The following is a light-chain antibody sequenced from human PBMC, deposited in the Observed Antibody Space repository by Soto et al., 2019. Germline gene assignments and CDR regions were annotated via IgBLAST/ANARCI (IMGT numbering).Light chain of an antibody. CDR2: DTS. J-gene: IGKJ5*01. CDR1: QSVPRSY. CDR3: QQRSNWPPIT. V-gene: IGKV3-11*01. Sequence: EIVLTQSPGTLSLSPGERATLSCRASQSVPRSYLAWYQQKPGQAPRLLIYDTSNRVTGVPARFSGSGSGTDFTLSISSLEPEDFAVYYCQQRSNWPPITFGQGTRLEIK.